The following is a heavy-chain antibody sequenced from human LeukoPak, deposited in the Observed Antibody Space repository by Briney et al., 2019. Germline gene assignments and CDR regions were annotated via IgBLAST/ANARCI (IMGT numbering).Heavy chain of an antibody. Sequence: GGSLRLSCAASGFTFSSYAMSWVRQAPGKGLEWVSAISGSGGSTYYADSVKGRFTISRDNSRNTLYLQMNSLRAEDTAVYYCAKGSTAAAGSVYYYYYGMDVWGQGTTVTVSS. V-gene: IGHV3-23*01. CDR2: ISGSGGST. J-gene: IGHJ6*02. CDR1: GFTFSSYA. D-gene: IGHD6-13*01. CDR3: AKGSTAAAGSVYYYYYGMDV.